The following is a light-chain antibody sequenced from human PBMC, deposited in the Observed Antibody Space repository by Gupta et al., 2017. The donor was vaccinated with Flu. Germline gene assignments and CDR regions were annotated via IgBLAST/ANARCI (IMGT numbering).Light chain of an antibody. Sequence: QSVVTQPPSASGTPGQRVTISCSGSRSNIGSNTVNWYQQLPGTAPKVLIYSNNQRPSGVPDRFSGSKSGTSASLAISGLRSEDEADYYCAAWDDSLNGFYVFGTGTKVTVL. CDR3: AAWDDSLNGFYV. J-gene: IGLJ1*01. CDR2: SNN. V-gene: IGLV1-44*01. CDR1: RSNIGSNT.